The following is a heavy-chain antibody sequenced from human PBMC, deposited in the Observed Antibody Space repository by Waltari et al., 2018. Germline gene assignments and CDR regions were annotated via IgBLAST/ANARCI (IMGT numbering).Heavy chain of an antibody. J-gene: IGHJ4*02. V-gene: IGHV5-51*01. Sequence: EVQLVQSGAEVKKPGESLKISCTGSGYSLTTHRLRRVPRMPGKGLEWMGIIYPGDSATRYSPSFQGQVTISADKSISTAYLQWSSLKASDTAMYYCARAYSSSWYRFDYWGQGTLVTVSS. CDR2: IYPGDSAT. CDR3: ARAYSSSWYRFDY. D-gene: IGHD6-13*01. CDR1: GYSLTTHR.